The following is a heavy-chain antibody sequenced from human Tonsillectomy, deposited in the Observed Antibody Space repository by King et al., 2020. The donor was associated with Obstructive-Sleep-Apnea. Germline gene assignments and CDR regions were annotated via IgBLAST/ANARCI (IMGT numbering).Heavy chain of an antibody. D-gene: IGHD2-15*01. J-gene: IGHJ4*02. CDR1: GFTFRSAW. CDR2: IKSKTDGGTT. Sequence: VQLVESGGGLVKPGGSLRLSCAASGFTFRSAWMSWVRQAPGKGLEWVGRIKSKTDGGTTDYAATVKGRFIISRDDSKNTLYLQMNSLKIEDTAVYYCATDLGFYCSGSTCYFSHWGQGTLVTVSS. CDR3: ATDLGFYCSGSTCYFSH. V-gene: IGHV3-15*01.